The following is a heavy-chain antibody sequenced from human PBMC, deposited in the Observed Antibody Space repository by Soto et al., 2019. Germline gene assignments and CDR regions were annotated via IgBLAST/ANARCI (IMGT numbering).Heavy chain of an antibody. Sequence: TLSLTCTVSGGSISSGGYYWSWIRQHPGKGLEWIGYIYYSGSTYYNPSLKSRVTISVDTSKNQFSLKLSSVTAADTAVYYCARVAQQLVHIWFDPWGQGTLVTVSS. CDR2: IYYSGST. CDR1: GGSISSGGYY. J-gene: IGHJ5*02. D-gene: IGHD6-13*01. V-gene: IGHV4-31*03. CDR3: ARVAQQLVHIWFDP.